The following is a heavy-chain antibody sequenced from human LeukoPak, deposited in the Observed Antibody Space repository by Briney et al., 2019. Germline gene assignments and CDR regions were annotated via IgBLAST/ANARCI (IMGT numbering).Heavy chain of an antibody. D-gene: IGHD3-10*01. CDR2: IYPADSDT. CDR1: GYIFTHYW. V-gene: IGHV5-51*01. CDR3: ARQSRDGSKTRGYYFDF. Sequence: GESLKISCKGSGYIFTHYWIGWVRQMPGNGLESMGIIYPADSDTTYSPSFQGQVTISADKSINTVYLQWSSLKASDTAMYYCARQSRDGSKTRGYYFDFWGQGTLVTVSS. J-gene: IGHJ4*02.